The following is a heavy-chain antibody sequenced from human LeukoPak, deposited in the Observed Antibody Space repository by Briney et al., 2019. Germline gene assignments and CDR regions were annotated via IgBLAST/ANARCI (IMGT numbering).Heavy chain of an antibody. CDR2: IYYSGST. CDR1: GGSISSSSYY. V-gene: IGHV4-39*01. D-gene: IGHD6-6*01. CDR3: ARHRGSSSEFDP. J-gene: IGHJ5*02. Sequence: PSETLSLTCTVSGGSISSSSYYWGWIRQPPGKGLEWIGSIYYSGSTYYNPSLKSRVTISVDTSKNQFSLKLSSVTAADTAVYYCARHRGSSSEFDPWGLGTLVTISP.